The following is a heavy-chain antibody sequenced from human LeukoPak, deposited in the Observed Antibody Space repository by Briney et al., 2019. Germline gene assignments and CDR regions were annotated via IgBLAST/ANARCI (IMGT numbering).Heavy chain of an antibody. CDR2: ICGSVSTI. CDR3: AGHLYGGVC. J-gene: IGHJ4*02. D-gene: IGHD4-17*01. V-gene: IGHV3-48*03. Sequence: PGGSLRLSFVASGFPLRSYEMRWVPQAPGEGLEWVSYICGSVSTIYYADSVMSRFTILRDNAKNSVYLQMNGLRAEDRAVYYCAGHLYGGVCWGQGTLVSVSS. CDR1: GFPLRSYE.